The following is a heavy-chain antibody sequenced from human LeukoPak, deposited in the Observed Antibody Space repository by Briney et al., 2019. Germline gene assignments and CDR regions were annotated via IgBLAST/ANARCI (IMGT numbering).Heavy chain of an antibody. CDR1: GYSFSSYW. CDR3: ARSRCGGDCYTSGTYWYFDL. J-gene: IGHJ2*01. D-gene: IGHD2-21*02. V-gene: IGHV5-51*01. Sequence: GESLQISCKVSGYSFSSYWIGWVRQMPGKGLEWMGIIYPGDSDTRYSPSFQGQVTISADKSISTAYLQWSSLKASDTAMYYCARSRCGGDCYTSGTYWYFDLWGRGTLVTVSS. CDR2: IYPGDSDT.